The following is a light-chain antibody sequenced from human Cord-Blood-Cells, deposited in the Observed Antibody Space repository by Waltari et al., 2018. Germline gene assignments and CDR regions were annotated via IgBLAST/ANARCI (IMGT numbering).Light chain of an antibody. CDR2: AAS. J-gene: IGKJ4*01. Sequence: DIQMTQSPSSLSASVGDRVTIPCRASQSISSYLNWYQQKPGKAPKLLIYAASSLQSGVPSRFSGSGSGTDFTLTISSLQPEDFATYYCQKYNSAPLTFGGGTKVEIK. V-gene: IGKV1-39*01. CDR1: QSISSY. CDR3: QKYNSAPLT.